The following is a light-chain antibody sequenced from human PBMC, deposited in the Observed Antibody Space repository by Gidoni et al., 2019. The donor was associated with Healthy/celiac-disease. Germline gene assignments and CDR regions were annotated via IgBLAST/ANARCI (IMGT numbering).Light chain of an antibody. CDR3: NSRDSSGNHLV. Sequence: SSELTQDSAVSVALGQTVRITCQGDSLRSYYASWYQQKPGQAPVLVIYGKTNRPSGIPDRFSGSSSGNTASLTITGAQAEDEADYYCNSRDSSGNHLVFGGGTKLTV. CDR2: GKT. CDR1: SLRSYY. J-gene: IGLJ2*01. V-gene: IGLV3-19*01.